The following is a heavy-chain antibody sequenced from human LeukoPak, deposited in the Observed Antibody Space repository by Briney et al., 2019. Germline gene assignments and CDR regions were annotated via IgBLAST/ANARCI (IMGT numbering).Heavy chain of an antibody. D-gene: IGHD1-26*01. CDR2: ISYDGSNK. V-gene: IGHV3-30*18. CDR1: GFTFSSYG. Sequence: GRSLRLSCAASGFTFSSYGMHWVRQAPGKGLEWVAVISYDGSNKYYADSVKGRFTISRDNSKNTLYLQMNSLRAEDTAVYYCAKGVGAPSYWGQGTLVTVSS. CDR3: AKGVGAPSY. J-gene: IGHJ4*02.